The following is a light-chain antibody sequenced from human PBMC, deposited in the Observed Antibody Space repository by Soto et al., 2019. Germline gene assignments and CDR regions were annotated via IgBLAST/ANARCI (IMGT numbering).Light chain of an antibody. CDR3: QQYGDSPRT. CDR2: GAS. CDR1: QSVSSATY. Sequence: EIVLTQSPGTLSLSPGERATLSCRASQSVSSATYLAWYQQKPGQAPRLLIYGASSRAAGIPDRFSGSGSGTDFTLTISRLEPEDLAVYYCQQYGDSPRTFGGGTKVETK. J-gene: IGKJ4*01. V-gene: IGKV3-20*01.